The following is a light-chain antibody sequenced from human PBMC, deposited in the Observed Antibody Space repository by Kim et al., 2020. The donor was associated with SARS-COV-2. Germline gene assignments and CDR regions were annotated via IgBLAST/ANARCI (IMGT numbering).Light chain of an antibody. CDR3: QQNYDTPWT. CDR1: QTIHSY. J-gene: IGKJ1*01. Sequence: AAGGDRVTITCPASQTIHSYLNWYQQKPGKAPKLLIYAASSLQSGVPSNFSGSGSGTDFTLTISSLQPEHFATYYCQQNYDTPWTFGQGTKVDIK. CDR2: AAS. V-gene: IGKV1-39*01.